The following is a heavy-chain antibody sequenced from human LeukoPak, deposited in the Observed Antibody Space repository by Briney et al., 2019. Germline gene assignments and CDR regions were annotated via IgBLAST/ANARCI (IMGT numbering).Heavy chain of an antibody. Sequence: GASVKVSCKASGYTFTSYGISWVRQAPGQGLEWMGWINPNSGGTNYAQKFQGRVTMTRDTSISTAYMELSRLRSDDTAVYYCARGQQLRYFDWLLYGIVDYWGQGTLVTVSS. D-gene: IGHD3-9*01. J-gene: IGHJ4*02. CDR1: GYTFTSYG. CDR3: ARGQQLRYFDWLLYGIVDY. CDR2: INPNSGGT. V-gene: IGHV1-2*02.